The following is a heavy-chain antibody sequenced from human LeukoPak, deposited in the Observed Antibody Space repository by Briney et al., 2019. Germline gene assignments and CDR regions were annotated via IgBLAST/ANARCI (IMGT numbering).Heavy chain of an antibody. J-gene: IGHJ4*02. CDR1: GGSISSYY. CDR3: ARVGAVLRYFDWLTTGSTDYYFDY. D-gene: IGHD3-9*01. V-gene: IGHV4-4*07. CDR2: FYSGST. Sequence: KPSETLSLTCTVSGGSISSYYWSWIRQPAGKGLEWIGRFYSGSTNYNPSLKSRVTMSVDTSKNQFSLKLSSVTAADTAVYYCARVGAVLRYFDWLTTGSTDYYFDYWGQGTLVTVSS.